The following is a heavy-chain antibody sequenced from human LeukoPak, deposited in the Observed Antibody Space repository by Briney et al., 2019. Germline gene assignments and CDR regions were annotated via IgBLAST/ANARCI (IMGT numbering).Heavy chain of an antibody. J-gene: IGHJ6*02. D-gene: IGHD3-22*01. CDR3: ARASGYYDSSGYLLYYYGMDV. V-gene: IGHV4-30-2*01. Sequence: SETLSLTCAVSGGSISSGGYSWSWIRQPPGRGLEWIGYIYHSGSTYYNPSLKSRVTISVDRSKNQFSLKQSSVTAADTAVYYCARASGYYDSSGYLLYYYGMDVWGQGTTVTVSS. CDR1: GGSISSGGYS. CDR2: IYHSGST.